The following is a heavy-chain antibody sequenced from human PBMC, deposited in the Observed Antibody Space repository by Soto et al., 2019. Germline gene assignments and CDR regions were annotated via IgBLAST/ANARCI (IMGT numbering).Heavy chain of an antibody. J-gene: IGHJ5*02. CDR1: GFTFSDYY. CDR2: ISSRGSNL. Sequence: GGSLRLSCAASGFTFSDYYMSLIRQAPGKGLEWVSYISSRGSNLYHADSVKGRFTISRDNAKNSLYLQMNSLRAEDTAVYYCARPYETIGWFDPWGQGALVTVSS. D-gene: IGHD3-3*01. CDR3: ARPYETIGWFDP. V-gene: IGHV3-11*01.